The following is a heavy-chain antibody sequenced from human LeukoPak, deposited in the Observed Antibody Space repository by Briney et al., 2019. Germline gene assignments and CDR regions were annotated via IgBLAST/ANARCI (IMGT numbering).Heavy chain of an antibody. J-gene: IGHJ4*02. CDR1: GFTFGGYG. CDR2: IAYGGSRA. V-gene: IGHV3-33*01. CDR3: TRYNKDHFDY. Sequence: GGSLRLSCAGSGFTFGGYGMHWFRQTPGKGLEWVAVIAYGGSRAFYADSVKGRFTISRDNSKNTMSVQMDDLRAEDTAVYYCTRYNKDHFDYWGQGTLVTVSS. D-gene: IGHD1-14*01.